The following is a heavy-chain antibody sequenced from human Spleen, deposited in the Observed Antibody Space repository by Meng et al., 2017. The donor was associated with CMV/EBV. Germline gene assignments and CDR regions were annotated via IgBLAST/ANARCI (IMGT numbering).Heavy chain of an antibody. CDR2: ISGGST. J-gene: IGHJ4*02. CDR1: GFTVSSNE. D-gene: IGHD3-10*01. CDR3: AKLSARFGDFFSFDS. Sequence: GGSLRLSCAASGFTVSSNEMSWVRQAPGKGLEWVSSISGGSTYYADSRKGRFTISRDNSKNTLHLQMNSLRAEDTAVYYCAKLSARFGDFFSFDSWGQGTLVTVSS. V-gene: IGHV3-38-3*01.